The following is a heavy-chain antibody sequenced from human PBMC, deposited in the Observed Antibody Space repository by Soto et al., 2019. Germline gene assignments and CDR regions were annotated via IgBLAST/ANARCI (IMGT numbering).Heavy chain of an antibody. CDR1: GGTFSSYA. J-gene: IGHJ6*02. D-gene: IGHD2-2*01. Sequence: SVTVSCTASGGTFSSYAISWVRPAPAQGLERMGGIIPIFGTANYAQKFQGRVTIIADESTSTAYMELSSLRSEDTAVYYCARDSDIVVVPAAPGYYYGMDVWGQGTTVTVSS. CDR3: ARDSDIVVVPAAPGYYYGMDV. CDR2: IIPIFGTA. V-gene: IGHV1-69*13.